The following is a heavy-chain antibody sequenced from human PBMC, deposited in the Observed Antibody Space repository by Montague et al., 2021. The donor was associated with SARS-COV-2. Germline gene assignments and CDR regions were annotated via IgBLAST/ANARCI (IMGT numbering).Heavy chain of an antibody. Sequence: PALVKPTQTLTLTCTFSGFSLSTSRMCVSWIRQPPGKALEWLARIDWDDDKYYSTSLKTRLTISKDTSKNQVVLTMTNMDPVDTATYYCARETGTTVSLDYWGQGTLVTVSS. D-gene: IGHD1-7*01. J-gene: IGHJ4*02. CDR3: ARETGTTVSLDY. CDR2: IDWDDDK. CDR1: GFSLSTSRMC. V-gene: IGHV2-70*11.